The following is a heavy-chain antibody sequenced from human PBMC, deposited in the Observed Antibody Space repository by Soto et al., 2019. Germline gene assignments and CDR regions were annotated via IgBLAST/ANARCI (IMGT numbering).Heavy chain of an antibody. D-gene: IGHD6-6*01. CDR1: GFTFSSYA. J-gene: IGHJ6*03. CDR2: ISSNGVGT. Sequence: PGGSLRLSCAASGFTFSSYAMSWVRQAPGKGLEYVSAISSNGVGTYYANSVQGRFTISRDNSKNTVYLQMGSLRPEDMAVYYCARRARPDFYYMDVWGKGTTVTVSS. CDR3: ARRARPDFYYMDV. V-gene: IGHV3-64*01.